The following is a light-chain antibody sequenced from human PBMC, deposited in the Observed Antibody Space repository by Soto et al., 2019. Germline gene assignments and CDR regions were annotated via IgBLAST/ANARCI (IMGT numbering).Light chain of an antibody. CDR2: EAS. CDR3: QQRSSWPRIT. J-gene: IGKJ5*01. CDR1: QSVSSY. V-gene: IGKV3-11*01. Sequence: EIVLTQSPATLSLSPGYRATLSCRASQSVSSYLAWYQQKPGQAPRLLXYEASNRATGIPARFSGSGSGTDLTLTISSLETEDFAVYYCQQRSSWPRITFGQGTRLEIK.